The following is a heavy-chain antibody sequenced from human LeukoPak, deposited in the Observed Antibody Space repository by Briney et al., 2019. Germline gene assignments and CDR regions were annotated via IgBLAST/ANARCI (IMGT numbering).Heavy chain of an antibody. CDR2: IIPVFGTA. CDR1: GGTFSSYA. CDR3: AREYYYGSGISSPGVFDP. V-gene: IGHV1-69*06. D-gene: IGHD3-10*01. J-gene: IGHJ5*02. Sequence: SVKVSCKASGGTFSSYAISWVRQAPGQGLEWMGGIIPVFGTANYAQKFQGRVTITADKSTSTAYMELSSLRSEDTAVYYCAREYYYGSGISSPGVFDPWGRGTLVTVSS.